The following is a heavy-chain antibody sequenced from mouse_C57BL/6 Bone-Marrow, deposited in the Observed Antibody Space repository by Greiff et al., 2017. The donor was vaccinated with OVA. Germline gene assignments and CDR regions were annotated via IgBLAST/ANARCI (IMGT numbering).Heavy chain of an antibody. CDR2: IWGVGSS. Sequence: VQGVESGPGLVAPSQSLSIPCTVSGFSLTSYGVDWVRQSPGKGLEWLGVIWGVGSSNYNSALKSRLSISKDNSKSQVFLKMNSLQTDDTAMYYCATTSLLRYYAMDYWGQGTSVTVSS. V-gene: IGHV2-6*01. CDR1: GFSLTSYG. J-gene: IGHJ4*01. CDR3: ATTSLLRYYAMDY. D-gene: IGHD1-1*01.